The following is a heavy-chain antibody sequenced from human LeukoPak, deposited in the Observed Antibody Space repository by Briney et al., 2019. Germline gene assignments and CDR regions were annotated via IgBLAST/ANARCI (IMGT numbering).Heavy chain of an antibody. D-gene: IGHD3-22*01. Sequence: SETLSLTCTVSGGSISNSSYYWGWIRQPPGKGLEWIGSIYYSGSTYYNPSLKSRVTISVDTSKNQFSLKLSSVTAADTAVYYCARRRSIVVVIPRFRSYYFDYWGQGTLVTVSS. V-gene: IGHV4-39*07. CDR1: GGSISNSSYY. CDR3: ARRRSIVVVIPRFRSYYFDY. CDR2: IYYSGST. J-gene: IGHJ4*02.